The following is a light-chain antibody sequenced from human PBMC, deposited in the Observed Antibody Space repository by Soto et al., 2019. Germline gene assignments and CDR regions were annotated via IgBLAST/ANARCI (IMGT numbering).Light chain of an antibody. J-gene: IGKJ2*02. CDR2: DAS. Sequence: DIQMTQSPSSLSASVDDRVTITCQASQDINNYLIWYQHKPGTAPKLLIYDASTLGTGVSSRFSGGGSGTHFTFTISSLQPEDIATYYCQQFDSVPCTFGQGTKLELK. V-gene: IGKV1-33*01. CDR3: QQFDSVPCT. CDR1: QDINNY.